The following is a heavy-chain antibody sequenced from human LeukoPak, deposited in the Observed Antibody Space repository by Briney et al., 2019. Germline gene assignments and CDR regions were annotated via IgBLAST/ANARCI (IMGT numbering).Heavy chain of an antibody. CDR3: AKANGASYNYYMDV. V-gene: IGHV3-23*01. CDR2: ISGSGSST. J-gene: IGHJ6*03. Sequence: GGSLRLSCAASGFTFSTYAMSWVRQAPGKGLEWVSAISGSGSSTYYADSVKGRFTISRDNSKNTLYLQMNSLRAEDTAIYYCAKANGASYNYYMDVWGKGTTVTVSS. D-gene: IGHD2-8*01. CDR1: GFTFSTYA.